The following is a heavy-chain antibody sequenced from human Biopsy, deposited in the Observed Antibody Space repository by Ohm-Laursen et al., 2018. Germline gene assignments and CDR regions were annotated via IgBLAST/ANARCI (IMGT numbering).Heavy chain of an antibody. J-gene: IGHJ6*02. CDR3: VRGVDYYDPYHYYALDV. V-gene: IGHV4-4*07. D-gene: IGHD3-22*01. CDR1: DKSINKYY. Sequence: SETLSLTCTVTDKSINKYYWSWLRQPAGKGLEYIGRILFSGDTNPDYNPSLKSRVTMSVDTSKNQFSLKVRSVTAADTAVYYCVRGVDYYDPYHYYALDVWAKGRRSPSP. CDR2: ILFSGDT.